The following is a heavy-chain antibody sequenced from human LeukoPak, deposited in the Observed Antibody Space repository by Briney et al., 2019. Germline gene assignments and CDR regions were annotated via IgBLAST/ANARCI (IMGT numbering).Heavy chain of an antibody. CDR1: GFTFSNAW. CDR2: IKSKTDGGTT. CDR3: TTVPYCSSTSCSYWYFGL. D-gene: IGHD2-2*01. J-gene: IGHJ2*01. Sequence: GGSLRLSCAASGFTFSNAWMSWVRQAPGKGLEWVGRIKSKTDGGTTDYAAPVKGRFTISRDDSKNTLYLQMNSLQTEDTAVYYCTTVPYCSSTSCSYWYFGLWGRGTLVTVSS. V-gene: IGHV3-15*01.